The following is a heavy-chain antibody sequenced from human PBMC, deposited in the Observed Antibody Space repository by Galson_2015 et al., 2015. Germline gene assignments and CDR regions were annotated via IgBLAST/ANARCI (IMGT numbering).Heavy chain of an antibody. CDR1: GFTFSSYA. J-gene: IGHJ5*02. Sequence: SLRLSCAASGFTFSSYAMSWVRQAPGKGLEWVSAISGSGGSTYYADSVKGRFTISRDNSKNTLYLQMNSLRAEDTAVYYCANNPTGDLRFDPWVQGTLVTVSS. D-gene: IGHD4-17*01. V-gene: IGHV3-23*01. CDR3: ANNPTGDLRFDP. CDR2: ISGSGGST.